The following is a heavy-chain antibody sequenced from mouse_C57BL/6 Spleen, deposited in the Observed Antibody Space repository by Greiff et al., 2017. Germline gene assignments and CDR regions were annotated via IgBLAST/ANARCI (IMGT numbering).Heavy chain of an antibody. D-gene: IGHD1-1*01. CDR3: TLGSIYEGFAY. CDR2: IDPEDGDT. CDR1: GFNFKDYY. J-gene: IGHJ3*01. V-gene: IGHV14-2*01. Sequence: VQLQQSGAELVKPGASVKLSCTASGFNFKDYYMHWVKQRTEQGLEWIGRIDPEDGDTKSAPKFQGKATITADTSSNTAYLQLSSLTSEDSAVYCSTLGSIYEGFAYWGQGTLVTVSA.